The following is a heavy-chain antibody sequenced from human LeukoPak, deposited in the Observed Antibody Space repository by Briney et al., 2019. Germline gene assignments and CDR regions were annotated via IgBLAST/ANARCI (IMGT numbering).Heavy chain of an antibody. J-gene: IGHJ6*02. CDR1: GFTFSISA. D-gene: IGHD6-19*01. CDR2: INYSGSNA. V-gene: IGHV3-23*01. CDR3: ARDRYRSGCMDV. Sequence: GGSLRLSCAASGFTFSISAMTWVRQAPGKGLEWVALINYSGSNAYYADSVRGRFTISRDSSKSMLYLQMDSLRAEDTAIYYCARDRYRSGCMDVWGQGTTVTVS.